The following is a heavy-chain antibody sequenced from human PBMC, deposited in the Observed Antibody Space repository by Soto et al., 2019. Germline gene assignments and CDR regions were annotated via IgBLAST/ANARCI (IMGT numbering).Heavy chain of an antibody. V-gene: IGHV3-23*01. CDR2: LSSSGGNT. D-gene: IGHD3-22*01. J-gene: IGHJ4*02. Sequence: EVQLLESGGDLVQPGGSLRLSCAASGFTFGTYAMAWVRQAPGRGLEWVSALSSSGGNTYYADSAKGRFTISRDNSQNTLYLQINSLRAEDTAVYYCAKRLGYSNSRGYYPGAFDYWGQGTPVTVSS. CDR3: AKRLGYSNSRGYYPGAFDY. CDR1: GFTFGTYA.